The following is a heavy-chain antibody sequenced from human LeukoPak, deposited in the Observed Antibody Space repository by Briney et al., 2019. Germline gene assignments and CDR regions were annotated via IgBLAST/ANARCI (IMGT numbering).Heavy chain of an antibody. CDR3: ARDLQDSGRYITDDY. Sequence: GGSLRLSCAASGFTFSSYSMNWVRQAPGKGLEWVSYISSSSSTIYYADSVKGRFTISRDNAKESLYLQMNSLRDEDTAVYYCARDLQDSGRYITDDYWGQGTLVTVSS. D-gene: IGHD3-10*01. V-gene: IGHV3-48*02. CDR1: GFTFSSYS. J-gene: IGHJ4*02. CDR2: ISSSSSTI.